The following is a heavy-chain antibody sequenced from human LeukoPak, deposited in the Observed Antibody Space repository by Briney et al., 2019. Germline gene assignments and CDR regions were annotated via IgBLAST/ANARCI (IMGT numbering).Heavy chain of an antibody. D-gene: IGHD4-11*01. Sequence: GGSLRLSCAASGFTFSSYVMHWVRQAPGKGLEWVAVVSYDGNNKYYADSVKGRFTISRDNSKNTLYLQMNSLRAEDTAMYYCARGLPPVMKYYFDYWGQGTLVTVSS. CDR2: VSYDGNNK. V-gene: IGHV3-30*03. J-gene: IGHJ4*02. CDR1: GFTFSSYV. CDR3: ARGLPPVMKYYFDY.